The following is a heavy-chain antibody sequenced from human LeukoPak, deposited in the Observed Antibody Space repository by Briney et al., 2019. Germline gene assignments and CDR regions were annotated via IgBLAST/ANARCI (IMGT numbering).Heavy chain of an antibody. V-gene: IGHV4-4*02. CDR3: ARATMVRGVIITGVY. CDR2: IYHSGST. J-gene: IGHJ4*02. Sequence: PSETLSLTCAVSGGSISSSNWWSWVRQPPGQGLEWIGEIYHSGSTNYNPSLKSRVTISVDKSKNQFSLRLSFVTAADTAVYYCARATMVRGVIITGVYWGQGTLVTVSS. D-gene: IGHD3-10*01. CDR1: GGSISSSNW.